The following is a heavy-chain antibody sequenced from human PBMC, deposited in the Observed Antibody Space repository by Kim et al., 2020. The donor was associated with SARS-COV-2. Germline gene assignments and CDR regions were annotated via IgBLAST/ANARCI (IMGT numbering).Heavy chain of an antibody. CDR1: GGSISGSSDF. D-gene: IGHD1-26*01. J-gene: IGHJ4*02. Sequence: SETLSLTCTVSGGSISGSSDFWGWIRQPPGKGLEWIGSMNYIGSTYYNPSLKSRVTISIDTSKNQVSLKMTSVTAADTAVYYCAREAEWVGATYWGLGTL. CDR3: AREAEWVGATY. V-gene: IGHV4-39*07. CDR2: MNYIGST.